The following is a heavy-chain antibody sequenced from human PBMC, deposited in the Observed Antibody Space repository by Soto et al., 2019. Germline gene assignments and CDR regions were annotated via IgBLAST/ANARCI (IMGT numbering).Heavy chain of an antibody. CDR1: GFTFSSYG. J-gene: IGHJ1*01. Sequence: QVQLVESGGGVVQPGRSLRLSCAASGFTFSSYGMHWVRQAPGKGLEWVAVISYDGSDKYYADSVKGRFTISRDISNNTLYLQMDSLRAEDTAVYYCAKGVVVATTCFQHWGQGTLVTVSS. D-gene: IGHD2-15*01. CDR2: ISYDGSDK. CDR3: AKGVVVATTCFQH. V-gene: IGHV3-30*18.